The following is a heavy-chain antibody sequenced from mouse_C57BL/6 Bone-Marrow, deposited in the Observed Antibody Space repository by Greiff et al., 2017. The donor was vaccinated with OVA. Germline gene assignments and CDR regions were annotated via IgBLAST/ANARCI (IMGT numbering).Heavy chain of an antibody. V-gene: IGHV5-6*01. Sequence: EVKLVESGGDLVKPGGSLKLSCAASGFTFSSYGMSWVRQTPDKRLEWVATISSGGSYTYYPDSVKGRFTISRDNAKNTLYLQMSSLKSEDTAMYYCARPGGNYPFAYWGQGTLVTVSA. D-gene: IGHD2-1*01. CDR3: ARPGGNYPFAY. CDR2: ISSGGSYT. CDR1: GFTFSSYG. J-gene: IGHJ3*01.